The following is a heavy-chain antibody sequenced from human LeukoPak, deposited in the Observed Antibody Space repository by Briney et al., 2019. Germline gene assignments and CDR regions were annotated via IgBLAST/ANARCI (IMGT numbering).Heavy chain of an antibody. V-gene: IGHV3-30*02. CDR2: IQYDGNIK. J-gene: IGHJ4*02. CDR1: GFTFTSYD. Sequence: GGSLRLSCAASGFTFTSYDIHWVRQAPGKGLEWVGYIQYDGNIKHYADSVKGRFIISRDDSKNTLSLQMNDLRVEDTAVYYCARERPDSRNLDSWGRGALVTVSS. D-gene: IGHD1-14*01. CDR3: ARERPDSRNLDS.